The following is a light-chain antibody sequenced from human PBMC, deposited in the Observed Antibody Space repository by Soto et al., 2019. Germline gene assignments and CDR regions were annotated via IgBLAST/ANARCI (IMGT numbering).Light chain of an antibody. CDR2: EGT. J-gene: IGLJ2*01. CDR1: SSDVGSYDL. Sequence: QSAPTQPASVSGSPGQSITISCTGTSSDVGSYDLVSWYQHHPGKAPKLMIYEGTKRPSGVSNRFSASKSGNTASLAISGLQPEDEADYYCSSYAGGNSLLFGGGTKLTVL. V-gene: IGLV2-23*01. CDR3: SSYAGGNSLL.